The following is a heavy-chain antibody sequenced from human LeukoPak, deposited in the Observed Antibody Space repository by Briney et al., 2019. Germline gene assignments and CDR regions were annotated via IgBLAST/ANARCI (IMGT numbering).Heavy chain of an antibody. CDR1: GYTFTGYY. CDR2: INPNSGGT. J-gene: IGHJ4*02. Sequence: GASVKVSCKASGYTFTGYYMHWVRQAPGQGLEWMGWINPNSGGTNYAQKFQGRVTMTRDTSISTAYMELSSLRSEDTAVYYCARGAGYYYDSSGYLYWGQGTLVTVSP. D-gene: IGHD3-22*01. V-gene: IGHV1-2*02. CDR3: ARGAGYYYDSSGYLY.